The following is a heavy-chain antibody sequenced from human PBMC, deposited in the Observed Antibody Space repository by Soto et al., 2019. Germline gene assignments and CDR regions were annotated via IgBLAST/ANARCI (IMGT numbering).Heavy chain of an antibody. D-gene: IGHD5-18*01. CDR1: GFTFSSYA. J-gene: IGHJ3*02. Sequence: PGGSLRLSCAASGFTFSSYAMSWVRQAPGKGLEWDSGISGSGDSTYYADSVKGRFTISRDNSKNTLYLQMNSLRAEDTAVYYCAKDFGYNYGYDAFDIWGQGTMVTVSS. V-gene: IGHV3-23*01. CDR3: AKDFGYNYGYDAFDI. CDR2: ISGSGDST.